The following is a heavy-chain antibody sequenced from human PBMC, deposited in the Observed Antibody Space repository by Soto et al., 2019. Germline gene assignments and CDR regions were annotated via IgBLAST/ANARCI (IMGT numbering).Heavy chain of an antibody. CDR2: IYYSGSS. V-gene: IGHV4-30-4*08. J-gene: IGHJ4*02. D-gene: IGHD3-16*01. CDR3: ARGGSPWPRYFDS. CDR1: GGSISGDYY. Sequence: PSETLSLTCSVSGGSISGDYYWSWIRQSPEKGLEWIGYIYYSGSSYSNPALQSRLSMSLDTYKNQFSLKLRSVTAADTAVYYRARGGSPWPRYFDSWGQGALVPVSP.